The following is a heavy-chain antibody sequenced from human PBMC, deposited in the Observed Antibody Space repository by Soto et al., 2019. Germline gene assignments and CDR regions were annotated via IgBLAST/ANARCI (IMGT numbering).Heavy chain of an antibody. CDR2: INAGNGNT. Sequence: ASVKVSCKASGYTFTSYAMHWVRQAPGQRLEWMGWINAGNGNTKYSQKFKGRVTITRDTSASTAYMELSSLRSEDTAVYYCAIPIVGAEAFDIWGQGTMVTVSS. D-gene: IGHD1-26*01. J-gene: IGHJ3*02. V-gene: IGHV1-3*01. CDR1: GYTFTSYA. CDR3: AIPIVGAEAFDI.